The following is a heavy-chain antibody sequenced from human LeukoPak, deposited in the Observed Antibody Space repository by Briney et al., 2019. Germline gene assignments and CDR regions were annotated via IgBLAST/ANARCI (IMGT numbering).Heavy chain of an antibody. J-gene: IGHJ4*02. Sequence: SETLSLTCTVSGYSISSGYYWGWIRQPPGKGLEWIGSIYHSGSTYYNPSLKSRVTISVDTSKNQFSLKLSSVTAADTAVYFCARGGRQQLVNLWGQGTLVTVSS. D-gene: IGHD6-13*01. CDR1: GYSISSGYY. CDR2: IYHSGST. CDR3: ARGGRQQLVNL. V-gene: IGHV4-38-2*02.